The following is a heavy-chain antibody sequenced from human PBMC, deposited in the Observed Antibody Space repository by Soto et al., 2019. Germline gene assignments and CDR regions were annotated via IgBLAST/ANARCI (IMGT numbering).Heavy chain of an antibody. Sequence: ASVKVSCKASGYTFTSYFIHWVRQAPGRGLEWMGIINPSGGRTNNAQQFQGRVTMTRDTSTSTVYMELRSLRSDDTAVYFCARGRITDLGTFDYWGQGTLVTVSS. CDR3: ARGRITDLGTFDY. CDR2: INPSGGRT. D-gene: IGHD1-20*01. CDR1: GYTFTSYF. J-gene: IGHJ4*02. V-gene: IGHV1-46*01.